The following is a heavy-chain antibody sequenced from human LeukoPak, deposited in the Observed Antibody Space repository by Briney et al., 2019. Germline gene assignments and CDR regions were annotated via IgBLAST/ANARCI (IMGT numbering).Heavy chain of an antibody. V-gene: IGHV3-23*01. CDR3: AKRGVVIRVFLVGFHKEAYYFDS. CDR1: GITLSNYG. Sequence: GGSLRLSCAVSGITLSNYGMSWIRQAPGKGLEWVAGLSGSGGGTNYADSVQGRFTISRDNPKNALYLQMNSLRAEDTAVYFCAKRGVVIRVFLVGFHKEAYYFDSWGQGALVTVSS. J-gene: IGHJ4*02. D-gene: IGHD3-10*01. CDR2: LSGSGGGT.